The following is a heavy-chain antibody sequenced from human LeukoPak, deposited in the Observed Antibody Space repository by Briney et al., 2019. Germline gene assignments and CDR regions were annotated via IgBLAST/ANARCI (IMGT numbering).Heavy chain of an antibody. CDR3: AKGDSNYFYYYYGMDV. V-gene: IGHV3-30-3*01. J-gene: IGHJ6*02. CDR1: GFTFSSYA. Sequence: GGSLRLSCAASGFTFSSYAMHWVRQAPGKGLEWVAVISYDGSNKYYADSVKGRFTISRDNSKNTLYLQMNSLRAEDTAVYYCAKGDSNYFYYYYGMDVWAKGPRSPSP. D-gene: IGHD4-11*01. CDR2: ISYDGSNK.